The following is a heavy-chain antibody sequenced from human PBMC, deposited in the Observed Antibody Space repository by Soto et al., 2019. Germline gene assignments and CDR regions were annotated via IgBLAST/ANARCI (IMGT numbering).Heavy chain of an antibody. D-gene: IGHD3-3*01. CDR2: INPSGGST. CDR3: ARGFPFWSSRPHQIDY. V-gene: IGHV1-46*01. J-gene: IGHJ4*02. Sequence: ASVKVSCKASGYTFTSYYMHWVRQAPGQGLEWMGIINPSGGSTSYAQKFQGRVTMTRDTSASTVYMELSSLRSEDTAVYYCARGFPFWSSRPHQIDYWGQGTLVTVSS. CDR1: GYTFTSYY.